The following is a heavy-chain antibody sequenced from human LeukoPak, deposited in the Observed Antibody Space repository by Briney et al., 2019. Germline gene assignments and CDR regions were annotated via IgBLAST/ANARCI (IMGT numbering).Heavy chain of an antibody. CDR3: ARPTVTTLPNYYGLDV. CDR1: GYAFSSLG. Sequence: ASVKVSCKAFGYAFSSLGISWVRQAPGQGLEWMGWISAYNGNTNYAQKLQGRVTMTTDTSTSTAYMELRSLRSDDTAVYYCARPTVTTLPNYYGLDVWGQGATVTVSS. J-gene: IGHJ6*02. D-gene: IGHD4-17*01. CDR2: ISAYNGNT. V-gene: IGHV1-18*01.